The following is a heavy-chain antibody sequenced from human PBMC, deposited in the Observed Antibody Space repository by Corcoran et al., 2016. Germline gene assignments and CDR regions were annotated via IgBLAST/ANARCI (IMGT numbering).Heavy chain of an antibody. V-gene: IGHV4-34*01. CDR2: INHSGST. Sequence: QVQLQQWGAGLLKPSETLSLTCAVYGGSFSGYYWSWIRQPPGKGLEWIGEINHSGSTNYNPSLKSRVTISVDTSKNQFSLKLSSVTAADTAVYYCARVAGVNIVVVPAAMQCQYYFDYWGQGTLVTVSS. J-gene: IGHJ4*02. CDR3: ARVAGVNIVVVPAAMQCQYYFDY. D-gene: IGHD2-2*01. CDR1: GGSFSGYY.